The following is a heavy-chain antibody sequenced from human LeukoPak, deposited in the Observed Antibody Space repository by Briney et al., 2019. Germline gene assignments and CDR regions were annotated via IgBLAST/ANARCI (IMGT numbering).Heavy chain of an antibody. J-gene: IGHJ6*03. CDR1: GFTFSTYW. V-gene: IGHV3-7*01. CDR3: ARAYSGTYGLGYYYMDV. D-gene: IGHD1-26*01. Sequence: PGGSLRLSCAASGFTFSTYWMSWVRQAPGKGLEWVANIKQDGSEKYYVDSVKGRFTISRDNAKNSLFLQVDSLRAEDTAVYYCARAYSGTYGLGYYYMDVWGKGTTVTISS. CDR2: IKQDGSEK.